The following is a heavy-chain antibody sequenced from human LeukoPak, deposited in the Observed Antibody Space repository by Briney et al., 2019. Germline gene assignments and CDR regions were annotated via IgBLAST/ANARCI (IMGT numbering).Heavy chain of an antibody. D-gene: IGHD6-19*01. CDR2: ISAYNGNT. Sequence: ASVKVSCKASGGTFSIYAISWVRQAPGQGLEWMGWISAYNGNTNYAQKLQGRVTMTTDTSTSTAYMELRSLRSDDTAVYYCARVADSSGWYENWYFDYWGQGTLVTVSS. CDR1: GGTFSIYA. J-gene: IGHJ4*02. CDR3: ARVADSSGWYENWYFDY. V-gene: IGHV1-18*01.